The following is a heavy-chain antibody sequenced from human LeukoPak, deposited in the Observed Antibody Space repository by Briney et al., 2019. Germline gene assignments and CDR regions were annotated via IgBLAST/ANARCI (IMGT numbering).Heavy chain of an antibody. CDR1: GFTFSSYW. D-gene: IGHD5-12*01. CDR3: ARGPSGYHNT. Sequence: PGGSLRLSCAASGFTFSSYWMHWVRQAPGKGLVWVSRINSDGGSTSYTDSVKGRFTISRDNSKNTLYLQMNSLRAEDTAVYYCARGPSGYHNTGGQGTLVTVSS. V-gene: IGHV3-74*01. J-gene: IGHJ4*02. CDR2: INSDGGST.